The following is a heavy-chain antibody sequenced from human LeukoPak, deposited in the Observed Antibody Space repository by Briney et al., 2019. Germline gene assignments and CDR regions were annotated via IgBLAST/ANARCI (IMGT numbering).Heavy chain of an antibody. Sequence: SETPSLTCTVSGGSISSYYWSWIRQPAGKGLEWIGRIYTSGSTNYNPSLKSRVTMSVDTSKNQFSLKLSSVTAADTAVYYCARVVDYYDSSGSGGGHDAFDIWGQGTMVTVSS. V-gene: IGHV4-4*07. D-gene: IGHD3-22*01. CDR2: IYTSGST. CDR3: ARVVDYYDSSGSGGGHDAFDI. CDR1: GGSISSYY. J-gene: IGHJ3*02.